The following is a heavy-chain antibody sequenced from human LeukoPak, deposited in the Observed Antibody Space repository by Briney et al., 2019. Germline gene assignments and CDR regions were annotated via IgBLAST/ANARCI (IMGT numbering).Heavy chain of an antibody. J-gene: IGHJ4*02. V-gene: IGHV3-48*03. CDR2: ISSSGSSI. CDR1: GFTFSSYE. CDR3: ARASGPIKKNRFDQ. Sequence: QTGGSLILSCAASGFTFSSYEMNWVRQAPGKGLEWVSYISSSGSSIYYADSVKGRFTISRDISRSTLYLEMNSLSAEDTAVYYCARASGPIKKNRFDQWGQGTLVTVSS. D-gene: IGHD1-26*01.